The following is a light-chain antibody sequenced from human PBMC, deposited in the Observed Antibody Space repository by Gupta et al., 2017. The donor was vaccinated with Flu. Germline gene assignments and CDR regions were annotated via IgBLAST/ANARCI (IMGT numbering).Light chain of an antibody. J-gene: IGLJ3*02. CDR1: TVAKKY. CDR3: QAADNSDTYVV. CDR2: KNN. V-gene: IGLV3-25*02. Sequence: SSELTQPPSVSGSPGETTRSIGSGDTVAKKYVYWYQQMVGLAPILVIYKNNERPLGIPERFSGSSSGTVATLTISGVQEEDEADYYCQAADNSDTYVVFGGGTKLTVL.